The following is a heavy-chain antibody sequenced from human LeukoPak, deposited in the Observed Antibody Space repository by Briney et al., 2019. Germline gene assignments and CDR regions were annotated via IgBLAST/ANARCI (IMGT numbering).Heavy chain of an antibody. CDR1: GFTFSSYW. V-gene: IGHV3-23*01. D-gene: IGHD6-13*01. CDR3: AKRLKQQLTPDGMDV. J-gene: IGHJ6*02. CDR2: ISGSGGST. Sequence: PGGSLRLSWAASGFTFSSYWMHWVRQAPGKGLVWVSAISGSGGSTYYADSVKGRFTISRDNSKTTLYLQMNSLRPEDTAMYYCAKRLKQQLTPDGMDVWGQGTTVTVSS.